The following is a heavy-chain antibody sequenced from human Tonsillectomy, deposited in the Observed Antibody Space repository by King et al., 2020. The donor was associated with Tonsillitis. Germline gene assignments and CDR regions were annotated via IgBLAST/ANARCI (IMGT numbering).Heavy chain of an antibody. D-gene: IGHD1-20*01. CDR1: GFSLSISGVG. Sequence: TLKESGPTLVKPTQTLTLTCTFSGFSLSISGVGVGWIRQPPGKALEWLALIYWNDDKRYSPSLKSNLTITKDTSKNQVVLTMTNLDPVDTATYYCAHSLSYNWNDITQSYFDDWGPGTLVTVPS. CDR2: IYWNDDK. V-gene: IGHV2-5*01. CDR3: AHSLSYNWNDITQSYFDD. J-gene: IGHJ4*02.